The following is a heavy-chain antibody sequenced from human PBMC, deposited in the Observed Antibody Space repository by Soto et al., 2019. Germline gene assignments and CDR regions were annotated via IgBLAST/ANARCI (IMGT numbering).Heavy chain of an antibody. D-gene: IGHD5-12*01. Sequence: GGSLRLSCAASAFTFSSYAMSWVRQAPGKGLDWVSAISGSGGSTYYADSVKGRFTISRDNSKNTLYLQMNSLRAEDTAVYYCAKERRDGYNKGFDYWRQGTLVTVSS. V-gene: IGHV3-23*01. CDR3: AKERRDGYNKGFDY. CDR1: AFTFSSYA. CDR2: ISGSGGST. J-gene: IGHJ4*02.